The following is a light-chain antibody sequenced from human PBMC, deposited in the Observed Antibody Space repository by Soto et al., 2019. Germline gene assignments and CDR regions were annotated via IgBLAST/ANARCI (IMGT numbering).Light chain of an antibody. CDR3: QQYRT. J-gene: IGKJ1*01. Sequence: EIVLTQSPVTLSLSPGERATLSCRASQSVSSNLAWYQQKPGQAPRLLIYGASTRANGVLARCSGGGSGTEFTLNISSLQSEDFALYYCQQYRTFGQGTKVEIK. V-gene: IGKV3-15*01. CDR2: GAS. CDR1: QSVSSN.